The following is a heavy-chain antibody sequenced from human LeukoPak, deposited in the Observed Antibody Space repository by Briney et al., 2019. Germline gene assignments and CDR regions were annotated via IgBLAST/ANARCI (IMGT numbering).Heavy chain of an antibody. D-gene: IGHD5-12*01. CDR1: GFTFGDYA. Sequence: GGSLRLSCTASGFTFGDYAMSWFRQAPGKGLEGVGFIRSKVYGGTTEYAASVKGRFTISRDESKSIAYLKMNSLKSEDTAVYYCVRYSGDADYWGQGTLVTVSS. J-gene: IGHJ4*02. CDR3: VRYSGDADY. CDR2: IRSKVYGGTT. V-gene: IGHV3-49*03.